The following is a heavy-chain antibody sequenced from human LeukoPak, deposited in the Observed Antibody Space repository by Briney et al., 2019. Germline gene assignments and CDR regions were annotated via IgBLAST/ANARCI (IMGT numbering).Heavy chain of an antibody. CDR3: ARENLVGATRAFHY. CDR1: GFTFSSYG. V-gene: IGHV3-7*01. CDR2: IKQDGNEK. D-gene: IGHD1-26*01. J-gene: IGHJ4*02. Sequence: PGGSLRLSCAASGFTFSSYGMSWVRQAPGKGLEWVANIKQDGNEKSYVDSVKGRFTISRDNAKNSLYLQMNSLRAEDTAVYYCARENLVGATRAFHYWGQGTLVTVPS.